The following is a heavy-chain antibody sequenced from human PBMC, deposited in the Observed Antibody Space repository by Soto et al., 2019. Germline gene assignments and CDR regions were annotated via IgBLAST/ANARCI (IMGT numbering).Heavy chain of an antibody. J-gene: IGHJ4*02. D-gene: IGHD3-3*01. CDR3: ARDPSITIFGVVTPYFDY. CDR1: GGTLSSYA. Sequence: QVQLVQSGAEVKKPGSSVKVSCKASGGTLSSYAISWVRQAPGQGLEWMGGIIPIFGTANYAQKFQARVTITADESTSTAYMELSCLRSEDTAVYYFARDPSITIFGVVTPYFDYWGQGTLVTVSS. CDR2: IIPIFGTA. V-gene: IGHV1-69*12.